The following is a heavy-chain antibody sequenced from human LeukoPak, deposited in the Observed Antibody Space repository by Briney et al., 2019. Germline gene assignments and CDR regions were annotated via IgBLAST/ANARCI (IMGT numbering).Heavy chain of an antibody. CDR2: INPNSGGT. V-gene: IGHV1-2*02. CDR3: ARADRLHGGPYLIGP. CDR1: GYSFTDYY. D-gene: IGHD3-16*01. J-gene: IGHJ5*02. Sequence: ASVKVSCKTSGYSFTDYYMHWVRQAPGQGLEWKGWINPNSGGTSSAQKFQGRVTMTRDTSITTVYMEVHWLTSDDTAMYYCARADRLHGGPYLIGPWGQGTLVTVSS.